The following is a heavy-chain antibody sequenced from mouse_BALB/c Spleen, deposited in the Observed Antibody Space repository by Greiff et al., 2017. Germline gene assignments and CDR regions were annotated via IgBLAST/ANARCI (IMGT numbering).Heavy chain of an antibody. V-gene: IGHV1-31*01. D-gene: IGHD2-2*01. J-gene: IGHJ2*01. Sequence: EVQLQQSGPELVKPGASVKISCKASGYSFTGYYMHWVKQSHVKSLEWIGRINPYNGATSYNQNFKDKASLTVDKSSSTAYMELHSLTSEDSAVYYCARCGYDEDYFDYWGQGTTLTVSS. CDR1: GYSFTGYY. CDR3: ARCGYDEDYFDY. CDR2: INPYNGAT.